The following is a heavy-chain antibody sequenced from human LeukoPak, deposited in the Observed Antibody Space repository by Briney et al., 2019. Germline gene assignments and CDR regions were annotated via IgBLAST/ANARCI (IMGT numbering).Heavy chain of an antibody. V-gene: IGHV3-15*07. CDR3: TTDWPTYYYDSSGYPFFDY. J-gene: IGHJ4*02. Sequence: GGSLRLSCAASGFTFSNARMNWVRQAPGKGLEWVGRIKSKTDGGTTDYAAPVKGRFTISRDDSKNTLYLQMNSLKTEDTAVYYCTTDWPTYYYDSSGYPFFDYWGQGTLVTVSS. D-gene: IGHD3-22*01. CDR2: IKSKTDGGTT. CDR1: GFTFSNAR.